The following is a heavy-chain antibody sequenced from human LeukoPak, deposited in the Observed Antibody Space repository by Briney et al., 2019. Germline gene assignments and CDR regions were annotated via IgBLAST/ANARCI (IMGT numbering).Heavy chain of an antibody. CDR2: IYYSGST. D-gene: IGHD3-22*01. Sequence: PSETLSLTCTVSGGSISSGGYYWSWIRQHPGKGLEWIGYIYYSGSTYYNPSLKSRVTISVDTSKNQFSLKLSSVTAADTAVYYCAREGPYYYDSSGYKEATIQYYFDYWGQGTLVTVSS. CDR1: GGSISSGGYY. J-gene: IGHJ4*02. V-gene: IGHV4-31*03. CDR3: AREGPYYYDSSGYKEATIQYYFDY.